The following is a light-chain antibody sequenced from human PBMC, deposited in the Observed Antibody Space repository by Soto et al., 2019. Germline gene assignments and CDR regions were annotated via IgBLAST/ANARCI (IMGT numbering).Light chain of an antibody. Sequence: DIQMTQSPSTLSASVGDRVTITCRASQSISSWLAWYQQKPGKAPKLLIYKASSLESGVPSRFSGSGSGTEFTLTISSLQPDDFATYYCQQFQTFGQGTNVDIK. V-gene: IGKV1-5*03. J-gene: IGKJ1*01. CDR3: QQFQT. CDR2: KAS. CDR1: QSISSW.